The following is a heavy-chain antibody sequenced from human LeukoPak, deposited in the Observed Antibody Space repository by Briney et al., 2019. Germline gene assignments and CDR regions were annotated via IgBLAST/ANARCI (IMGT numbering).Heavy chain of an antibody. CDR3: ARERGRVVIDYFDY. V-gene: IGHV1-18*01. Sequence: ASVTVSCKASGYTFTGYGISWLRQAPGQGLEWMAWISTSSGNTHCAQKFQGRVTMTTDTSTSTASMELRSLRSGDTAVYYCARERGRVVIDYFDYWGQGTLVTVSS. CDR1: GYTFTGYG. J-gene: IGHJ4*02. CDR2: ISTSSGNT. D-gene: IGHD2-21*01.